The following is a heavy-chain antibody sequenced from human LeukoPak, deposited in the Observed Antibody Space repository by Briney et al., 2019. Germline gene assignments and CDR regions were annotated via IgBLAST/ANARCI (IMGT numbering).Heavy chain of an antibody. D-gene: IGHD2-2*01. CDR1: GGSISSSHW. CDR3: ARDIVVVSSSHYYGMDV. J-gene: IGHJ6*02. V-gene: IGHV4-4*02. Sequence: SETLSLTCGVSGGSISSSHWWTWVRQPPGKGLEWIGEIYHTGSTNYNPSLKSRVTISVDKSKNQFSLKLSSVTAADTAVYYCARDIVVVSSSHYYGMDVWGQGTTVTVSS. CDR2: IYHTGST.